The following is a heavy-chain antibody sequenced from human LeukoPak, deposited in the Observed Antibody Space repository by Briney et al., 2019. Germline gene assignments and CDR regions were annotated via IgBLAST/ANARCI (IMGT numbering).Heavy chain of an antibody. CDR3: ARAAYNSTWYSRYFDL. V-gene: IGHV3-7*01. CDR1: GFTFSSYW. D-gene: IGHD6-13*01. J-gene: IGHJ2*01. CDR2: IKQDGSEK. Sequence: GGSLRLSCAASGFTFSSYWMSWVRQAPGKGLEWVANIKQDGSEKYYVDSVKGRFTISRENAKNSLYLQMNSLRAGDTAVYYCARAAYNSTWYSRYFDLWGRGTLVTVSS.